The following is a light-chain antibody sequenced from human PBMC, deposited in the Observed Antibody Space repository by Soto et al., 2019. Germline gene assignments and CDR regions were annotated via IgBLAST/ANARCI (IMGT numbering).Light chain of an antibody. J-gene: IGKJ1*01. V-gene: IGKV3-20*01. CDR3: QQYSSSPET. CDR2: DAS. CDR1: QSITRSY. Sequence: EIVLTQSPGTLSLSPGERATLSCRASQSITRSYIAWYQQKPGQAPRLLIYDASSRATGIPDRFGGSGSGTDFTLTISRLEPEDFVVYYCQQYSSSPETFGQGTKVEIK.